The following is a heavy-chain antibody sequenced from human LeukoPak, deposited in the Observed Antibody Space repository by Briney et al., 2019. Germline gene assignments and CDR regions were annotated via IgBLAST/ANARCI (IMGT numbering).Heavy chain of an antibody. CDR1: GFTFSSYA. V-gene: IGHV3-23*01. J-gene: IGHJ4*02. D-gene: IGHD6-19*01. CDR2: ISGTVGST. Sequence: GGSLRLSCAASGFTFSSYAMSWVRQAPGKGLEWVSAISGTVGSTYYADSVKGRFTISRDNSKNTLYLQMNSLRAEDTAVYYCAKDRGSIAMAGIDYWGQGTLVTVSS. CDR3: AKDRGSIAMAGIDY.